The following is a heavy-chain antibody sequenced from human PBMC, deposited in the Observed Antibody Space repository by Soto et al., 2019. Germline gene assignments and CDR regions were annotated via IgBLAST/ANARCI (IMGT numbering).Heavy chain of an antibody. CDR1: GGSFSGYY. CDR3: ARGRMYYGSGSYLVAYGMDV. V-gene: IGHV4-34*01. CDR2: INHSGST. J-gene: IGHJ6*02. D-gene: IGHD3-10*01. Sequence: PSETLSLTCAVYGGSFSGYYWSWIRQPPGKGLEWIGEINHSGSTNYNPSLKSRVTISVDTSKNQFSLKLSSVTAADTAVYYCARGRMYYGSGSYLVAYGMDVWGQGTTVTVSS.